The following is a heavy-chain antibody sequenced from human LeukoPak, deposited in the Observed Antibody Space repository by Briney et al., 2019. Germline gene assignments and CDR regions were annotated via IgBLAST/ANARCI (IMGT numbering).Heavy chain of an antibody. CDR2: INHSGST. V-gene: IGHV4-34*01. CDR3: ARGVFEGYTDWYFDL. Sequence: PGGSLRLSCAASGFTFSNYAMSWVRQAPGKGLEWIGEINHSGSTNYNPSLKGRVTISVDTSKNQFSLKLSSVTAADTAVYYCARGVFEGYTDWYFDLWGRGTLVTVSS. D-gene: IGHD5-18*01. CDR1: GFTFSNYA. J-gene: IGHJ2*01.